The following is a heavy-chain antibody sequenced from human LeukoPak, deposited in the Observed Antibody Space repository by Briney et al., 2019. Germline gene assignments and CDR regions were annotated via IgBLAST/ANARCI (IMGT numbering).Heavy chain of an antibody. CDR2: ISYDGSNK. CDR3: AREAPQAYGMDV. J-gene: IGHJ6*04. CDR1: GFTFSSYA. Sequence: PGGSLRLSCAASGFTFSSYAMHWVRQAPGKGLEWVAVISYDGSNKYYADSVKGRFTISRDNAKNSLYLQMNSLRAEDTAVYYCAREAPQAYGMDVWGKGTTVTVSS. V-gene: IGHV3-30-3*01.